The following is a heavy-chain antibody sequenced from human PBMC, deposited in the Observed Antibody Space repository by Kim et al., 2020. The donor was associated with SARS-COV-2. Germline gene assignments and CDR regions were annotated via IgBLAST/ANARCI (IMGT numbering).Heavy chain of an antibody. D-gene: IGHD5-12*01. Sequence: ASVKVSCKASGYTFTSYNINWVRQATGQGLEWMGWMNPNSGNTGYAQKFQGRVTMTRNTSISTAYMDLSSLRSEDTAVYYCAYRRGSGYEIDYWGQGTLVTVSS. CDR3: AYRRGSGYEIDY. V-gene: IGHV1-8*01. CDR2: MNPNSGNT. J-gene: IGHJ4*02. CDR1: GYTFTSYN.